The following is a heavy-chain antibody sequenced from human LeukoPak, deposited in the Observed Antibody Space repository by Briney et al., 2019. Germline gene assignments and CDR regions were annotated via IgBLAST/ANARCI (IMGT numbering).Heavy chain of an antibody. J-gene: IGHJ4*02. CDR2: IWYDGSNK. CDR1: GFTFSSYG. V-gene: IGHV3-33*01. D-gene: IGHD6-13*01. Sequence: GGSLRLSCAASGFTFSSYGTHWVRQAPGKGQEWVAVIWYDGSNKYYADSVKGRFTISRDNSKNTLYLQMNRLRAEDTAVYYCARSPISSWGIDYWGQGTLVTVSS. CDR3: ARSPISSWGIDY.